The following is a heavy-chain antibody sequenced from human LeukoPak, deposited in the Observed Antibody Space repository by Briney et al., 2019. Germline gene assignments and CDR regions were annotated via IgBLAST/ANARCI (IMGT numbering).Heavy chain of an antibody. J-gene: IGHJ5*02. V-gene: IGHV5-51*01. D-gene: IGHD2-2*01. Sequence: GESLKISCKGSGYSFISYWIGWVRQMPGKGLEWMGIIYPGDSDTRYSPSFQGQVTISADKSISTAYLQWSSLKASDTAMYYCARQFCSSTSCYHNWFDPWGQGTLVTVSS. CDR2: IYPGDSDT. CDR3: ARQFCSSTSCYHNWFDP. CDR1: GYSFISYW.